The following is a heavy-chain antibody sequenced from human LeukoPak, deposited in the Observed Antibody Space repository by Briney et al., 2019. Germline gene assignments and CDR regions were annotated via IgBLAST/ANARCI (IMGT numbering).Heavy chain of an antibody. Sequence: PSETLSLTCAVYGGSFSGYYWSWIRQPPGKGLEWIGEINHSGSTNYNPSLKSRVTISVDTSKNQFSLKLSSVTAADTAVYYCARRGRYCSSTSCPRGGGWFDPWGQGTLVTVSS. CDR1: GGSFSGYY. D-gene: IGHD2-2*01. CDR3: ARRGRYCSSTSCPRGGGWFDP. V-gene: IGHV4-34*01. J-gene: IGHJ5*02. CDR2: INHSGST.